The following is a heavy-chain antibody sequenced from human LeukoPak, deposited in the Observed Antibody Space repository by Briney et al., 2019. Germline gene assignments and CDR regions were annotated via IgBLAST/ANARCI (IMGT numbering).Heavy chain of an antibody. Sequence: ASVKVSCKASGYTFTSYDINWVRQAPGQGLEWMGWISAYNGNTNYAQKLQGRVTMTTDTSTSTAYMELRSLRSDDTAVYYCARGQQLGTFYYYYYGMDVWGQGTTVTVSS. V-gene: IGHV1-18*01. CDR3: ARGQQLGTFYYYYYGMDV. CDR2: ISAYNGNT. J-gene: IGHJ6*02. D-gene: IGHD6-13*01. CDR1: GYTFTSYD.